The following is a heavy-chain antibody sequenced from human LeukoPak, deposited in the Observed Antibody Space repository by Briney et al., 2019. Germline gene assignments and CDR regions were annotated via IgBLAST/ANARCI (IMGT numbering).Heavy chain of an antibody. V-gene: IGHV1-2*02. CDR2: IIPNRGGT. Sequence: DSVKVSCKASGYSFTGYYMHWVRQAPGQGLEWMGWIIPNRGGTNYAQKFQGRVTMTRDTSISTAYMELSSLRSDDTAVYYCARDHCSSTSCYQREWYFDFWGQGTLVTVPS. CDR1: GYSFTGYY. CDR3: ARDHCSSTSCYQREWYFDF. J-gene: IGHJ4*02. D-gene: IGHD2-2*01.